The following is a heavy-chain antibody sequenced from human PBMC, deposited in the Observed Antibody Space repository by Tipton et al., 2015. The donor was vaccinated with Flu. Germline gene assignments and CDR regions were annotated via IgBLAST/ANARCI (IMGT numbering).Heavy chain of an antibody. CDR2: ISYDGSNK. J-gene: IGHJ4*02. CDR3: AKDRHSSVYYVFEWRPSTEY. V-gene: IGHV3-30-3*02. CDR1: GFTFSSYA. D-gene: IGHD3-22*01. Sequence: QVQLVQSGGGVVQPGRSLRLSCAASGFTFSSYAMHWVRQAPGKGLEWVAVISYDGSNKYYADSVKGRFTISRDNSKNTLYLQVNSLRAEDTAVYYCAKDRHSSVYYVFEWRPSTEYWGQGTLVTVSS.